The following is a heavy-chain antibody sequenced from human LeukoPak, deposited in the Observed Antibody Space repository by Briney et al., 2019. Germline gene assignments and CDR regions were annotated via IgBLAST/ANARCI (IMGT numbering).Heavy chain of an antibody. Sequence: ASVKVSCKASGYTFTSYAMHWVRQAPGQRLEWMGWINPNSGGTNYAQKFQGWVTMTRDTSISTAYMELSRLRSDDTAVYYCAREGPRVGAGAFDIWGQGTMVTVSS. D-gene: IGHD1-26*01. J-gene: IGHJ3*02. V-gene: IGHV1-2*04. CDR1: GYTFTSYA. CDR3: AREGPRVGAGAFDI. CDR2: INPNSGGT.